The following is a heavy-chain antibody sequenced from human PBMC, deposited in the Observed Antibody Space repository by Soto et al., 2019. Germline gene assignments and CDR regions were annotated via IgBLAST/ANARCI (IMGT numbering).Heavy chain of an antibody. CDR3: AAYGSGSYSRDGMDV. J-gene: IGHJ6*02. D-gene: IGHD3-10*01. Sequence: QVQLQESGPGLVKPSQTLSLTCTVSGGSISSGGYYWGWIRQHPGKGLEWIGYIYYSGSTYYNPSLQSRVTISGDTSKNQFSLKLSSVTAADTAVYYGAAYGSGSYSRDGMDVWGQGTTVTVSS. V-gene: IGHV4-31*03. CDR1: GGSISSGGYY. CDR2: IYYSGST.